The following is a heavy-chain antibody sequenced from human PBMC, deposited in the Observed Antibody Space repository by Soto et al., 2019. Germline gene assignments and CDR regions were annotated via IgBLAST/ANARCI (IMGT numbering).Heavy chain of an antibody. D-gene: IGHD6-19*01. V-gene: IGHV4-39*01. CDR3: ARHGQLYNSGWYLNWFDP. J-gene: IGHJ5*02. CDR2: VYYSGST. Sequence: SETLSLTCTVSGGSISISTYYWGWIRQPPGKGLERIGSVYYSGSTYYNQYLKNRVTISVDTSKNQFSLKLSSVTAAYTAVYYCARHGQLYNSGWYLNWFDPWGQG. CDR1: GGSISISTYY.